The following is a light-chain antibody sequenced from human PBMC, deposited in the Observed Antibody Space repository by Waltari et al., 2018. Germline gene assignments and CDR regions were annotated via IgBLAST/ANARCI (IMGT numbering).Light chain of an antibody. V-gene: IGLV1-47*01. J-gene: IGLJ3*02. CDR1: SPNIGKNF. CDR3: ATWDDSLRGWV. CDR2: RNN. Sequence: QSVVTQPPSASGTPGQRVTISCSGSSPNIGKNFVYWYHQSPGTAPKLLIYRNNQRPSRVPDRFSGSKSGTSASLAISGLRSEDESDYYCATWDDSLRGWVFGGGTKLTVL.